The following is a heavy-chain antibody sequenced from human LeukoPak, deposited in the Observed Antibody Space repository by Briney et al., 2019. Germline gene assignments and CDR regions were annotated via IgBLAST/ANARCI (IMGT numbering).Heavy chain of an antibody. CDR2: ISGSGGST. Sequence: GGSLRLSCAASGFTSSSYAMSWVRQAPGKGLEWVSAISGSGGSTYYADSVKGRFTISRDNSKNTLYLQMNSLRAEDTAVYYCAKFSAPETIQLWLPVHYFDYWGQGTLVTVSS. CDR3: AKFSAPETIQLWLPVHYFDY. CDR1: GFTSSSYA. D-gene: IGHD5-18*01. V-gene: IGHV3-23*01. J-gene: IGHJ4*02.